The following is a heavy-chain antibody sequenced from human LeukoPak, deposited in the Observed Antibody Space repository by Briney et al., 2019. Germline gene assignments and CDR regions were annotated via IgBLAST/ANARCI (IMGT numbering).Heavy chain of an antibody. V-gene: IGHV1-2*02. CDR2: INPNSGGT. Sequence: GASVKVSCKASGYTFAGYYMHWVRQAPGQGLEWMGWINPNSGGTNYAQKFQGRVTMTRDTSISTAYMELSRLRSDDTAVYYCARDMYSGSYQPFDYWGQGILVTVSS. CDR1: GYTFAGYY. CDR3: ARDMYSGSYQPFDY. D-gene: IGHD1-26*01. J-gene: IGHJ4*02.